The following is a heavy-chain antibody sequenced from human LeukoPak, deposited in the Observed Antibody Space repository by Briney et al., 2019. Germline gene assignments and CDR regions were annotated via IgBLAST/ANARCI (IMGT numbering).Heavy chain of an antibody. V-gene: IGHV1-46*01. J-gene: IGHJ4*02. CDR3: ARDRVGVVVPAAMPID. Sequence: ASVKVSCKASGYTFTSYYMHWVRQAPGQGLEWMGIINPSGGSTSYAQKFQGRVTMTRDTSTSTVYMEPSSLRSEDTAVYYCARDRVGVVVPAAMPIDWGQGTLVTVSS. D-gene: IGHD2-2*01. CDR2: INPSGGST. CDR1: GYTFTSYY.